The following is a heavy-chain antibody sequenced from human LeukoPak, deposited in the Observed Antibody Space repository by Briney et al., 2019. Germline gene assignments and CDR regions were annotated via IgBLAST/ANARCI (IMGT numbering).Heavy chain of an antibody. CDR3: ARDENYSSSSGWFDP. D-gene: IGHD6-6*01. CDR2: ISAYNGNT. J-gene: IGHJ5*02. V-gene: IGHV1-18*01. Sequence: AASVKVSCKASGYTFTSYGISWVRQAPGQGLEWMGWISAYNGNTNYAQKLQGRVTMTTDTSTSTAYMELRSLRSDDTAVYYCARDENYSSSSGWFDPWGQGTLVTVSS. CDR1: GYTFTSYG.